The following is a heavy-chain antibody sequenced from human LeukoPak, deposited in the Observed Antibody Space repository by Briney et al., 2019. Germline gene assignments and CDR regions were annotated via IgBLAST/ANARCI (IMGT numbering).Heavy chain of an antibody. J-gene: IGHJ4*02. D-gene: IGHD6-19*01. CDR1: GGTFSSYA. Sequence: ASVKVSCKASGGTFSSYAISWVRQAPGQGLEWMGGIIPIFGTANYAQKFQGRVTITADKSTSTAYMELSRLRSDDTAVYYCARETVAGGSFDYWGQGTLVTVSS. CDR2: IIPIFGTA. CDR3: ARETVAGGSFDY. V-gene: IGHV1-69*06.